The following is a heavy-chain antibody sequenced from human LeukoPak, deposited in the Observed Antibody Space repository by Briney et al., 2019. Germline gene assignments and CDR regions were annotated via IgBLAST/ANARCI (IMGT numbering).Heavy chain of an antibody. V-gene: IGHV3-74*01. CDR1: GFTFSSYW. CDR2: INSDGSTT. CDR3: ARDLGRYFDWSPGY. D-gene: IGHD3-9*01. Sequence: PGGSLRLSCAASGFTFSSYWMHWVRQAPGKGLVWVSRINSDGSTTNYADSVKGRFTISRDNAKNTLYLQMNSLRAEDTAVYHCARDLGRYFDWSPGYWGQGSLVTVSS. J-gene: IGHJ4*02.